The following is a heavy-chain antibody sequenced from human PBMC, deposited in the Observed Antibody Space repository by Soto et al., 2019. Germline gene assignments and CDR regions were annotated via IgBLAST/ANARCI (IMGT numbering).Heavy chain of an antibody. D-gene: IGHD3-10*01. Sequence: QVQLVESGGGVVQPGRSLRLSCAASGFTFSSYGMHWVRQAPGKGLEWVAVIWYDGSNKYYADSVKGRFTISRDNSKNTLYLQMNSLRAEDTAVYYCARERRSYGSGSYYRVFDYWGQGTLVTVSS. CDR2: IWYDGSNK. J-gene: IGHJ4*02. V-gene: IGHV3-33*01. CDR3: ARERRSYGSGSYYRVFDY. CDR1: GFTFSSYG.